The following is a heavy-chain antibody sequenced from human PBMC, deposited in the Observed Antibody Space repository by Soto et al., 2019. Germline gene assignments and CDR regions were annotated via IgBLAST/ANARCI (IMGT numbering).Heavy chain of an antibody. CDR1: AFTSSNAW. D-gene: IGHD3-10*01. CDR3: TIGSGPWAGGGMNV. V-gene: IGHV3-15*01. CDR2: IKSKNDGGAT. J-gene: IGHJ6*04. Sequence: EVQLVESGGGLVQPGGSLRLSCAASAFTSSNAWMTWVRQAPGKGLEWIDRIKSKNDGGATDYAAHVRGTFVISRDDSKNTLYLQMNSLKSYATAVYYCTIGSGPWAGGGMNVGGEGTTVIVSS.